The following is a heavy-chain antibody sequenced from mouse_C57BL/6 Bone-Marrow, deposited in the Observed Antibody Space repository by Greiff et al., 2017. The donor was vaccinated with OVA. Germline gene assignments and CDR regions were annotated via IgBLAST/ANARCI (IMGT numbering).Heavy chain of an antibody. Sequence: EVMLVESGGGLVKPGGSLKLSCAASGFTFSDYGMHWVRQAPEKGLEWVAYISSGSSTIYYADTVKGRFTISRDNAKNTLFLQMTSLRSEDTAMYYCARERDSPLYFDVWGTGTTVTVSS. CDR3: ARERDSPLYFDV. CDR2: ISSGSSTI. V-gene: IGHV5-17*01. J-gene: IGHJ1*03. CDR1: GFTFSDYG.